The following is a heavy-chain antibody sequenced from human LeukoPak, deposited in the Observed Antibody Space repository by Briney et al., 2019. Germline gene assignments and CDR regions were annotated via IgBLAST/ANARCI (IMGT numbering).Heavy chain of an antibody. J-gene: IGHJ4*02. D-gene: IGHD2-21*02. CDR3: ARGDCSGDCYHPLYY. CDR2: IRYDGSNK. Sequence: GGSLRLSCAASGFTFSSYGMHWVRQAPGKGLKWVAFIRYDGSNKYYADSVKGRFTISRDNSKNTLYLQMNSLRAEDTAVYYCARGDCSGDCYHPLYYWGQGSLVTVSS. V-gene: IGHV3-30*02. CDR1: GFTFSSYG.